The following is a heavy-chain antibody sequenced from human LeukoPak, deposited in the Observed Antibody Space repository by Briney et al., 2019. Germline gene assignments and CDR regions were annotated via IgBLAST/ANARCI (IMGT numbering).Heavy chain of an antibody. CDR1: GFTFSSYS. Sequence: GGSLRPSCAASGFTFSSYSMNWVRQAPGRGLQWVASMNEGGSHIYYEDSVKGRFTISRDNARKSLFLQMNSLRAEDTAVYYCARIPGYSSSWYGYYYYYMDVWGKGTTVTVSS. D-gene: IGHD6-13*01. CDR2: MNEGGSHI. CDR3: ARIPGYSSSWYGYYYYYMDV. J-gene: IGHJ6*03. V-gene: IGHV3-7*01.